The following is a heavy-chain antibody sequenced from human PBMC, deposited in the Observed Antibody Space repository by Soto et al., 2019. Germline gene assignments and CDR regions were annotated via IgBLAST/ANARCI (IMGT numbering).Heavy chain of an antibody. CDR2: INPSGGST. CDR1: GYTFTSDY. V-gene: IGHV1-46*01. D-gene: IGHD6-13*01. Sequence: ASVKVSCKASGYTFTSDYMHWVRQAPGQGLEWMGIINPSGGSTSYAQKFQGRVTMTRDTSTSTVYMELSSLRSEDTAVYYCASTTAAAATEYFQHWGQGTLVTSPQ. J-gene: IGHJ1*01. CDR3: ASTTAAAATEYFQH.